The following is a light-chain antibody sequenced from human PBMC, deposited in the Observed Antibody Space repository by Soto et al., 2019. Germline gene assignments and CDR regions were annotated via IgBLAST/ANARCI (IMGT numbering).Light chain of an antibody. CDR3: HQSYSTPPT. CDR2: AAS. Sequence: DIQLTQSPASLSASGGDRVTIXXWASQSISSFLNWYQQKPGKAPKXLIYAASSLQSGVPSRFSGSGAGTDFTLTISSLQPEDFTTYYCHQSYSTPPTFGQGTKVDIK. V-gene: IGKV1-39*01. J-gene: IGKJ1*01. CDR1: QSISSF.